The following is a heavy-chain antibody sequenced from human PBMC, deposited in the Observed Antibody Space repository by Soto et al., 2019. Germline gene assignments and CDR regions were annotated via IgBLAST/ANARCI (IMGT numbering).Heavy chain of an antibody. J-gene: IGHJ6*02. CDR1: GGSISSGYYY. CDR2: IYYSGNT. D-gene: IGHD3-16*01. Sequence: SEPLSLTCTVSGGSISSGYYYLNWIPQPTGQGLGWIGNIYYSGNTDCNPSLKSRVTISVDTSKNQFSLNLSSVTAADSAVYYCAGQPTAGSFYDLGSYYYYYGMDVWGQGTTVT. CDR3: AGQPTAGSFYDLGSYYYYYGMDV. V-gene: IGHV4-30-4*01.